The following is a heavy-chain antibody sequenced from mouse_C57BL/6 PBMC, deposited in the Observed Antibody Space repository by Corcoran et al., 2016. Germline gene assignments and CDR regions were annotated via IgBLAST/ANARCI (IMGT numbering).Heavy chain of an antibody. V-gene: IGHV1-19*01. CDR1: GYTFTDYY. CDR2: INPYNGGT. Sequence: EVQLQQSGPVLVKPGASVKMSCKASGYTFTDYYMNWVKQSHGKSLEWIGVINPYNGGTSYNQKFKGKATLTVDKSSSTAYMELNSLTSEDSAVYYCARKYGNQAMDYWGQGTSVTVSS. CDR3: ARKYGNQAMDY. J-gene: IGHJ4*01. D-gene: IGHD2-10*02.